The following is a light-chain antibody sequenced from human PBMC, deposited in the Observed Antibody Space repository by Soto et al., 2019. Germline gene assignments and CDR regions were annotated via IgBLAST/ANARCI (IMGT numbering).Light chain of an antibody. CDR1: QSLSTNF. CDR2: GAS. J-gene: IGKJ4*01. CDR3: QQYATSPLS. V-gene: IGKV3-20*01. Sequence: DIVLTQSPGTLSLSPGDRAALSCRASQSLSTNFLAWYQQKPGQAPRLLISGASSRATGIPDRFSGSGSEIDFMLTIARVVPEDFAVYYCQQYATSPLSVGGGIEVEIK.